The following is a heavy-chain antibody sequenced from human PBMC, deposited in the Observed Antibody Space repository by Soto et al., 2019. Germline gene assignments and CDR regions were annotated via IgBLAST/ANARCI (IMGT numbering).Heavy chain of an antibody. CDR1: GYTFTSYA. CDR3: AIDPRTDYYYYYMDV. Sequence: GASVKVSCKASGYTFTSYAMHWVRQAPGQRLEWMGWINAGNGNTKYSQKFQGRVTITRDTSASTAYMELSSLRSEDTAVYYCAIDPRTDYYYYYMDVWGKGTTDTVSS. V-gene: IGHV1-3*01. J-gene: IGHJ6*03. CDR2: INAGNGNT.